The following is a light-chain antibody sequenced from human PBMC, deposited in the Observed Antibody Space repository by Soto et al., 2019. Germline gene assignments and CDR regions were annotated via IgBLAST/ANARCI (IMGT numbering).Light chain of an antibody. CDR2: AAS. V-gene: IGKV3-11*01. CDR3: QQRSSWPT. CDR1: QSVSSSY. J-gene: IGKJ5*01. Sequence: EIVLTQSPGTLSLSPGERATLSCRASQSVSSSYLAWYQQKPGQAPRLLIYAASNRATFVPARFSGSGSGTDFTLTINSLGPEDFAVYYCQQRSSWPTFGQGTRLEIK.